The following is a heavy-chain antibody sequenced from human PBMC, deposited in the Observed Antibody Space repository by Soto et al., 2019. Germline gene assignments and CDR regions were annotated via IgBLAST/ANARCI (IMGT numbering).Heavy chain of an antibody. CDR1: GYTFTYRY. Sequence: QMQLVQSGAEVKKTGSSVKVSCKASGYTFTYRYLHWVRQAPGQALEWMGWITPFNGNTNYAQKFQDRVTITRDRSMSTAYMELSSLGSEDTAMYYCATQPSPTTNGWFDPWGQGTLVTVSS. V-gene: IGHV1-45*02. CDR3: ATQPSPTTNGWFDP. J-gene: IGHJ5*02. CDR2: ITPFNGNT. D-gene: IGHD1-26*01.